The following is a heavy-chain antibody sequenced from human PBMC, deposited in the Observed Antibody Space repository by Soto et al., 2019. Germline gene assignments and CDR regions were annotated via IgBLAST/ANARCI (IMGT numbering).Heavy chain of an antibody. J-gene: IGHJ4*02. CDR1: GFTFSSYW. Sequence: PGGSLRLSCAASGFTFSSYWMHWVRQAPGKGLVWVSGIITNGTTTNYADSVKGRFTISRDNSKDTLHLQMISLRVEDTAIYYCARYDTSTYPRAPFDYWGQGILVTVSS. CDR3: ARYDTSTYPRAPFDY. V-gene: IGHV3-74*01. CDR2: IITNGTTT. D-gene: IGHD3-22*01.